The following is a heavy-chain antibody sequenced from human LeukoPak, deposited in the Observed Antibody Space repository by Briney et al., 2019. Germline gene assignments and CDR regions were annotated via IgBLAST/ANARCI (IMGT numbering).Heavy chain of an antibody. V-gene: IGHV4-4*07. CDR3: AQHRAYSSSSPFDY. CDR1: GGSITSYY. Sequence: PSETLSLTCTVTGGSITSYYWTWIRQPAGKGLEWIGRIYSSGSTNYNPSLKSQVTMFLDKSKNQFSLILSYVTAAEPAVYYCAQHRAYSSSSPFDYWGQGTLVTVSS. J-gene: IGHJ4*02. CDR2: IYSSGST. D-gene: IGHD6-6*01.